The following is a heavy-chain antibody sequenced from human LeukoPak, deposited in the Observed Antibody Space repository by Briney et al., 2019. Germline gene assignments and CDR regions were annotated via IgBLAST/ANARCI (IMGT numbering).Heavy chain of an antibody. V-gene: IGHV1-18*01. CDR3: ARDWHSTSDLLMIVVPAAVDFFDY. Sequence: GASVKVSCKASGYTFTSYGISWVRQAPGQGLEWMGWISAYNGNTNYAQKLQGRVTMTTDTSTSTAYMELRSLRSDDTAVYYCARDWHSTSDLLMIVVPAAVDFFDYWGQGTLVTVSS. CDR2: ISAYNGNT. CDR1: GYTFTSYG. J-gene: IGHJ4*02. D-gene: IGHD2-2*01.